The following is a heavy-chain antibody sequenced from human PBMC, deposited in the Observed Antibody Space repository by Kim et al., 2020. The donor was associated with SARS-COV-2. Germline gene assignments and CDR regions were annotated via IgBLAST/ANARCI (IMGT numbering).Heavy chain of an antibody. V-gene: IGHV3-48*02. D-gene: IGHD7-27*01. J-gene: IGHJ6*02. Sequence: GGSLRLSCAASGFTFSSHNMNWVRQAPGKGLEWVSYISSSSSIIYYADSVKGRFTISRDNVKNSLYLQMNSLRDEDTAVYYCASPTGDGNGMDVWGQGTTVTVSS. CDR1: GFTFSSHN. CDR2: ISSSSSII. CDR3: ASPTGDGNGMDV.